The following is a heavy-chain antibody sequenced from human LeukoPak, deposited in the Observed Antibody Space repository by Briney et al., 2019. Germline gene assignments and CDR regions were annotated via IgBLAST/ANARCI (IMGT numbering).Heavy chain of an antibody. J-gene: IGHJ4*02. CDR1: GITFSSYA. CDR2: ISGSGGST. Sequence: GSLGLSCAASGITFSSYAMSWVRQAAGEGLEWGSAISGSGGSTYYADSVKGRFIISRDNSKNTLYLQMNSLRAEDTAVYYCAKKGYYDGSGYYMYYFDHWGQETLVTVPS. CDR3: AKKGYYDGSGYYMYYFDH. D-gene: IGHD3-22*01. V-gene: IGHV3-23*01.